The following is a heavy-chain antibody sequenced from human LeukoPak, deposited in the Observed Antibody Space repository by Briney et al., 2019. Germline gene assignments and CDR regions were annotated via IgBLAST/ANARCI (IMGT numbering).Heavy chain of an antibody. CDR3: ARHPARITMVRGVTCRYYFDY. Sequence: SETLSLTCAVYGGSFSGYYWSWIRQPPGKGLEWIGEINHSGSTNYNPSLKSRVTISVDTSKNQFSLKLSSVTAADTAVYYCARHPARITMVRGVTCRYYFDYLGQGTLVTVSS. CDR1: GGSFSGYY. V-gene: IGHV4-34*01. J-gene: IGHJ4*02. D-gene: IGHD3-10*01. CDR2: INHSGST.